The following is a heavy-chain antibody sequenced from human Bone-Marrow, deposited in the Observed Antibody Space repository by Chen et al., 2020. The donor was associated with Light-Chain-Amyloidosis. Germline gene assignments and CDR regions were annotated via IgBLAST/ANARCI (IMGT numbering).Heavy chain of an antibody. CDR2: INAGNGNT. CDR1: AYTFTNYP. CDR3: ARDRFYGSGSYYIFDY. D-gene: IGHD3-10*01. V-gene: IGHV1-3*01. Sequence: QVQLVQSGAEVKTPGASVKVSCKASAYTFTNYPLHWVRQAPGQRLEWMGWINAGNGNTKDSQKFQGRVTITRDTSANIAYMELSSLRSEDTAVYYCARDRFYGSGSYYIFDYWGQGTLVTVSS. J-gene: IGHJ4*02.